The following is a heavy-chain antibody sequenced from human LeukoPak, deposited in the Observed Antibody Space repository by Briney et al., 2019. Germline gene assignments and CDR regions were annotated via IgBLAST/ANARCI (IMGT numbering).Heavy chain of an antibody. D-gene: IGHD6-19*01. Sequence: SETLSLTCTVSGGSISSYYWSWIRQPPGKGLEWIGYIYYSGSTNYNPSLKSRVTMSVDTSKNQFSLKLSSVTAADTAVYYCARDSSGWYRAAFDIWGQGTMVTVSS. CDR3: ARDSSGWYRAAFDI. V-gene: IGHV4-59*01. CDR1: GGSISSYY. J-gene: IGHJ3*02. CDR2: IYYSGST.